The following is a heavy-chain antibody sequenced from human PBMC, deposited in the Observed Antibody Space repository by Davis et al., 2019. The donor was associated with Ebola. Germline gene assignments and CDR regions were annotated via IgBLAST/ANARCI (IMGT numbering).Heavy chain of an antibody. CDR2: ISAYNGNT. CDR3: AVSPYYYYGMDV. J-gene: IGHJ6*02. Sequence: AASVKVSCKASGGTFSSYAISWVRQAPGQGLEWMGWISAYNGNTNYAQKLQGRVTMTTDTSTSTAYMELRSLRSDDTAMYYCAVSPYYYYGMDVWGQGTTVTVSS. CDR1: GGTFSSYA. V-gene: IGHV1-18*01.